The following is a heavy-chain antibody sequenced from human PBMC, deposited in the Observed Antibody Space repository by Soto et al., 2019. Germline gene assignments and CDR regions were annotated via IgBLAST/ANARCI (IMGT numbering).Heavy chain of an antibody. CDR1: GFPFSSYA. V-gene: IGHV3-23*01. Sequence: EVQLLDSGGGLVQPGGSLRLSCKVSGFPFSSYAMSWVRQAPGKGLEWVSSINRNGGGANYADSVKGRFTISRDDSNDVLSLQMNSLRAEDTAIYYCATGYYFDFWGQGTLVTFSS. CDR3: ATGYYFDF. J-gene: IGHJ4*02. CDR2: INRNGGGA.